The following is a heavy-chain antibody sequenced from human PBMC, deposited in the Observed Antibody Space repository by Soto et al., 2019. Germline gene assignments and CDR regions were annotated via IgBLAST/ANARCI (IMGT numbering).Heavy chain of an antibody. CDR1: GFTFSSYA. CDR2: ISYDGSNK. CDR3: ARDNAVSYFWSGYPYYYYYYGIDV. D-gene: IGHD3-3*01. V-gene: IGHV3-30-3*01. J-gene: IGHJ6*02. Sequence: GGSLRLSCAASGFTFSSYAMHWVRQAPGKGLEWVAVISYDGSNKYYADSVKGRFTISRDNSKNTLYLQMNSLRAEDTAVYYCARDNAVSYFWSGYPYYYYYYGIDVWGQGTTVTVSS.